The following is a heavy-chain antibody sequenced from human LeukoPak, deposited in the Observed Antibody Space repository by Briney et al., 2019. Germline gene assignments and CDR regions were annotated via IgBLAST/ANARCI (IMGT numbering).Heavy chain of an antibody. CDR1: GFTSGSFT. CDR3: ARDLTYSSGYPGVL. CDR2: ISSSSSTI. V-gene: IGHV3-48*02. J-gene: IGHJ4*02. D-gene: IGHD3-22*01. Sequence: GGSLRLSCAASGFTSGSFTMNWVRQVPGKGLEWVSYISSSSSTIYYADSVKGRFTISRDNAKNSLYLQMNSLRDEDTAVYYCARDLTYSSGYPGVLWGQGTLVTVSS.